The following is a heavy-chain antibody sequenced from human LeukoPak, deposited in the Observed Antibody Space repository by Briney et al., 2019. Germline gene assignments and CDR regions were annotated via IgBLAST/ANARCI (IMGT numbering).Heavy chain of an antibody. J-gene: IGHJ4*02. CDR1: GFTFSDYY. Sequence: PGGSLRLSCAASGFTFSDYYMSWIRQAPGKGLEWVSYISSSSSYTNYADSVKGRFTISRDNAENSLYLQMNSLRAEDTAVYYCARTHAVCSGGSCYYFDYWGQGTLVTVSS. D-gene: IGHD2-15*01. CDR3: ARTHAVCSGGSCYYFDY. CDR2: ISSSSSYT. V-gene: IGHV3-11*03.